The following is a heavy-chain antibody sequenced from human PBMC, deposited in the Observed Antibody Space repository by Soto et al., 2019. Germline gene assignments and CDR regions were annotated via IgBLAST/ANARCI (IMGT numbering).Heavy chain of an antibody. CDR1: GYTFTDYA. CDR2: ISTGNGNT. J-gene: IGHJ4*02. V-gene: IGHV1-3*04. Sequence: WASVKVSCKASGYTFTDYAMHWVRQAPGQRLEWMGWISTGNGNTKYSQKFQGRVTITRDTSATTAYMELSSLRSEDTAVYYYSKGSQRLTPVFWGPGTLVTYSS. CDR3: SKGSQRLTPVF. D-gene: IGHD3-9*01.